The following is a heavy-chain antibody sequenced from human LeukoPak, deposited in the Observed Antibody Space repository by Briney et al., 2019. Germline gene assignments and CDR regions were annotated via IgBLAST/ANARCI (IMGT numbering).Heavy chain of an antibody. CDR1: GGSISSSSYY. J-gene: IGHJ4*02. CDR2: IYYSGST. V-gene: IGHV4-39*01. CDR3: AKATIEQWLVKVDSFDS. D-gene: IGHD6-19*01. Sequence: SSETLSLTCTVSGGSISSSSYYWGWIRQPPGKGLEWIGSIYYSGSTYYNPSLKSRVTISVDTSKNQFSLKLSSVTAADTAIYYCAKATIEQWLVKVDSFDSWGQGSLVTISS.